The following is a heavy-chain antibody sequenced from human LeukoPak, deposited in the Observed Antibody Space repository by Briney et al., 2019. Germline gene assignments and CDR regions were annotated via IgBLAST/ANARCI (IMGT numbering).Heavy chain of an antibody. CDR3: ARDRARYYYGSGSYFH. Sequence: VGSLRLSCAASGFTFSSYWMSWVRQAPGKGLEWVANIKQDGSEKYYVDSVKGRFTISRDNAKNSLYLQMNSLRAEDTAVYYCARDRARYYYGSGSYFHWGQGTLVTVSS. V-gene: IGHV3-7*01. D-gene: IGHD3-10*01. CDR1: GFTFSSYW. J-gene: IGHJ4*02. CDR2: IKQDGSEK.